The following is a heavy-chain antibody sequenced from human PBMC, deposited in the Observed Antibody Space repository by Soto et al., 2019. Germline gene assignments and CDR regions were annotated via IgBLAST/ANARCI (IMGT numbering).Heavy chain of an antibody. J-gene: IGHJ6*02. D-gene: IGHD1-1*01. CDR1: GFTFSSYA. Sequence: GGSLRLSCAASGFTFSSYAMHWVRQAPGKGLEWVAVISYDGSNKYYADSVKGRFTISRDNSKNTRYLQMNSLRAEDTAGYYCARDSPRRLYYYGMDVWGQGTTVTVSS. CDR2: ISYDGSNK. V-gene: IGHV3-30-3*01. CDR3: ARDSPRRLYYYGMDV.